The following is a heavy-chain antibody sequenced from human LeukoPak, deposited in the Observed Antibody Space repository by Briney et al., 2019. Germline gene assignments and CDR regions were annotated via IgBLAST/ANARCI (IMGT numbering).Heavy chain of an antibody. J-gene: IGHJ4*02. CDR2: ISAYNGNT. V-gene: IGHV1-18*01. Sequence: ASVKVSCKASGYTFTSYGISWVRQAPGQGLEWMGWISAYNGNTNYAQKLQGRVTMTTDTSTSTAYMELSRLISDDTAVYHCARDGGEKSFDYWGQGALVTVSS. CDR1: GYTFTSYG. CDR3: ARDGGEKSFDY. D-gene: IGHD2-15*01.